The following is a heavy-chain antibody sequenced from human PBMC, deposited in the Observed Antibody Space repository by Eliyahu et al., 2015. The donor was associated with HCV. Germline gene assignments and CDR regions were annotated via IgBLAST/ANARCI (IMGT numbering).Heavy chain of an antibody. D-gene: IGHD2-2*01. Sequence: EMQLVESGGGLVKPGXSLRLSCAASGFTFXNAWXNWVXQAPGXGLEWVGRXKSKTDGGTTDYAAPVKGRFTISRDDSKNTLYLQMNSLKTEDTAVYYCRGYCSSTSCSPYPERGYYYYYGMDVWGQGTTVTVSS. CDR2: XKSKTDGGTT. J-gene: IGHJ6*02. CDR1: GFTFXNAW. V-gene: IGHV3-15*07. CDR3: RGYCSSTSCSPYPERGYYYYYGMDV.